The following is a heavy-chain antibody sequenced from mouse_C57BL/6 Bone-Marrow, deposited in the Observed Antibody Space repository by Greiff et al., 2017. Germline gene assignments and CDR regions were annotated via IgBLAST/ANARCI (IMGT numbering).Heavy chain of an antibody. V-gene: IGHV1-53*01. D-gene: IGHD1-1*01. Sequence: QVQLQHPGPELVKPGASVRLSCKVSASPFTGYGMHWVKPRPGQGLKWIGNINPGYGGTNYNEKFKSKATLTVDKSSSTAYMQLSSLTSEDSAVYYCARQVWGGSSSYYAMDYWGQGTSVTVSS. J-gene: IGHJ4*01. CDR3: ARQVWGGSSSYYAMDY. CDR2: INPGYGGT. CDR1: ASPFTGYG.